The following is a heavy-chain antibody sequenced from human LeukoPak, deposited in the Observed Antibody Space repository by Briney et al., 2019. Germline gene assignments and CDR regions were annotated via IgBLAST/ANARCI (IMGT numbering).Heavy chain of an antibody. D-gene: IGHD3-22*01. J-gene: IGHJ4*02. CDR3: AREDYYYDSSGYLSWWFDY. Sequence: GGSLRLSCAASGFSFSSYGMHWVRQAPGKGLEWVAFIRYDGSNKYYAASVKGRFTISRDNSKNTLYLQMNSLRAEDTAVYYCAREDYYYDSSGYLSWWFDYWGQGTLVTVSS. V-gene: IGHV3-30*02. CDR2: IRYDGSNK. CDR1: GFSFSSYG.